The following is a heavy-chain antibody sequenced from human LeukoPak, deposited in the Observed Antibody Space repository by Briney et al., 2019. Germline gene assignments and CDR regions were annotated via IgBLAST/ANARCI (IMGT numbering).Heavy chain of an antibody. Sequence: PSETLSLTCAAYGGSFSGYYWSWIRQPPGKGLEWIGEINHSGSTNYNPSLKSRVTISVDTSKNQFSLKLSSVTAADTAVYYCARWGAIAAPALDPWGQGTLVTVSS. D-gene: IGHD6-6*01. CDR2: INHSGST. J-gene: IGHJ5*02. CDR1: GGSFSGYY. CDR3: ARWGAIAAPALDP. V-gene: IGHV4-34*01.